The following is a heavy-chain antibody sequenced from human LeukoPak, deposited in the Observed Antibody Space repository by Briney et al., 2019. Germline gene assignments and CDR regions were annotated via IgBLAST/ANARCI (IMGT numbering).Heavy chain of an antibody. J-gene: IGHJ4*02. CDR2: IIPILGIA. V-gene: IGHV1-69*04. CDR3: ARDRGGTTTPDH. D-gene: IGHD1-1*01. CDR1: GGTFSSYA. Sequence: ASVKVSCKASGGTFSSYAISWVRQAPGQGLEWMGRIIPILGIANYAQKFQGRVTITADKSTSTAYMELSSLRSEDTAVYYCARDRGGTTTPDHWGQGTLVTVSS.